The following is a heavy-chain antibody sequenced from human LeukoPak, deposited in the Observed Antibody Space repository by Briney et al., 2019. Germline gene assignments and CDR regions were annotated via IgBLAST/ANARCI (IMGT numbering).Heavy chain of an antibody. J-gene: IGHJ4*02. CDR2: ISAYNGNT. CDR1: GYTFTSYG. D-gene: IGHD3-10*01. CDR3: VRLTLVRGVIITSPQHSDY. Sequence: ASVKVSCKASGYTFTSYGISWVRQAPGQGLEWMGWISAYNGNTNYAQKLQGRVTMTTDTSTSTAYMELRSLRSDDTAVYYCVRLTLVRGVIITSPQHSDYWGQGTLVTVSS. V-gene: IGHV1-18*01.